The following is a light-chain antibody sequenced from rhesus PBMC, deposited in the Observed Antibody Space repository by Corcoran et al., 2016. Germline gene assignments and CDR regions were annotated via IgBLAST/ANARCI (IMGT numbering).Light chain of an antibody. J-gene: IGKJ3*01. CDR3: QQESHWPLT. V-gene: IGKV3-35*01. Sequence: IVMTQSPATLSLSPGERATLPCRASQSVSRNLAWYQQKPGQAPRLLIYDASNRATGIPDRFSGGGSRTDFTLTIGSLEPEDVAVYYCQQESHWPLTFGPWTKLHIK. CDR1: QSVSRN. CDR2: DAS.